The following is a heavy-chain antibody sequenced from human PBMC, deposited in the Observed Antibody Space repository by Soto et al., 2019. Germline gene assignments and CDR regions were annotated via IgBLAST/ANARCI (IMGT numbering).Heavy chain of an antibody. CDR1: GLTFEEYT. V-gene: IGHV3-43*01. CDR2: MAWDGAAA. CDR3: VAGSFSSCGFYV. Sequence: PGGSLRLSCAASGLTFEEYTMHWIPQVPGKTLEWGSLMAWDGAAAYYRDSVKGRFTISKDNKKSSLYLQMNSLRSEDSACYYGVAGSFSSCGFYVWGQGSRVTVAS. J-gene: IGHJ4*02. D-gene: IGHD2-2*01.